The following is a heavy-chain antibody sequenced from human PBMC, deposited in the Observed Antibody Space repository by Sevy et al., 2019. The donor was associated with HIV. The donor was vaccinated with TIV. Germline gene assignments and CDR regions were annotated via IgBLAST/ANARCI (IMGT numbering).Heavy chain of an antibody. D-gene: IGHD3-16*02. CDR1: GYTFTSYG. CDR2: ISAYNGNT. V-gene: IGHV1-18*01. Sequence: ASVKVSCKASGYTFTSYGISWVLQAPGQGLEWMGWISAYNGNTNYAQKLQGRVTMTTDTSTSTAYMELRSLRSDDTAVYYCARVLYQNDAFDIWGQRTMVTVSS. J-gene: IGHJ3*02. CDR3: ARVLYQNDAFDI.